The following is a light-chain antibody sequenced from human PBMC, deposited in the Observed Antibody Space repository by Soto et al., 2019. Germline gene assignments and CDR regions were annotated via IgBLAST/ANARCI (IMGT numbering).Light chain of an antibody. CDR1: SSDVGRYDY. J-gene: IGLJ1*01. CDR3: TSFTTSSTFV. Sequence: QSALAQPASVSGSPGQSITISCTGTSSDVGRYDYVSWFQQHPGKTPKLLIYDVNHWPSGASDRFSGSKSGNTASLTISGLQPEDEAYYYCTSFTTSSTFVFGTGTKVTVL. V-gene: IGLV2-14*01. CDR2: DVN.